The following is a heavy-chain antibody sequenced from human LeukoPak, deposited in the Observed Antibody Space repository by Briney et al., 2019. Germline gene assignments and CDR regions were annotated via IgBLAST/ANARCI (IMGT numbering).Heavy chain of an antibody. D-gene: IGHD3-10*01. J-gene: IGHJ4*02. Sequence: SVKVSCKASGGTFSNDAISWVRQAPGQGLEWMGRIIPILGIANYAQKFQGRVTITADKSTSTAYMELSSLRSEDTAVYYCARVQLEDYYGSGSYYFDYWGQGTLVTVSS. CDR1: GGTFSNDA. CDR3: ARVQLEDYYGSGSYYFDY. CDR2: IIPILGIA. V-gene: IGHV1-69*04.